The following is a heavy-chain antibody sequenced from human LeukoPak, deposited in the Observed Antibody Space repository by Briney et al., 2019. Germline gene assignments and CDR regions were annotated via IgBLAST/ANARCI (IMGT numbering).Heavy chain of an antibody. Sequence: SETLSLTCTVSGGSISSSSYYWGWIRQPPGKGLEWIGSIYYSGSTYYNPSLKSRVTISVDTSKNQFSLKLSSVTAADTAVYYCAREGRVVVAATVEYYFDYWGQGTLVTVSS. V-gene: IGHV4-39*02. D-gene: IGHD2-15*01. CDR1: GGSISSSSYY. J-gene: IGHJ4*02. CDR2: IYYSGST. CDR3: AREGRVVVAATVEYYFDY.